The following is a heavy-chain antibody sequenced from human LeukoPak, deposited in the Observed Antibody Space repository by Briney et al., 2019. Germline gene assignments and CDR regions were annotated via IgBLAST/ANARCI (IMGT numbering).Heavy chain of an antibody. Sequence: PGGSLRLSCAASGFTFNNYWMSWVRQAPGKGLEWVANIKQDGSEKYYVDSVKGRFTISRDNAKNSVYLQMNSLRAEDTAVYYCARLKPMGYWGQGTLVTVSS. CDR1: GFTFNNYW. J-gene: IGHJ4*02. CDR3: ARLKPMGY. CDR2: IKQDGSEK. V-gene: IGHV3-7*03.